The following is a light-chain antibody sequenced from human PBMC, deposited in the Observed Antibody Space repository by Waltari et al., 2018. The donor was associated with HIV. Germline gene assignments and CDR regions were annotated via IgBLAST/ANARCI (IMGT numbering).Light chain of an antibody. CDR3: SSYKRKTTHEA. CDR1: GSDIGVHKY. J-gene: IGLJ1*01. Sequence: SALPPPASLSGSPGPSITFSSTATGSDIGVHKYVSWYQHHPGKPPNLIIYEVSNRPSGGADRCSAAKTANTASLTISGLQAEDVGDYYCSSYKRKTTHEAFGTGTKVSVL. V-gene: IGLV2-14*01. CDR2: EVS.